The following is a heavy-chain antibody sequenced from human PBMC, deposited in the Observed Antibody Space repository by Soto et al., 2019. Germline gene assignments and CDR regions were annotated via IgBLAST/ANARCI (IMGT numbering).Heavy chain of an antibody. J-gene: IGHJ5*02. Sequence: PGGSLRLSCAASGFTFSSYDMHWVRQATGKGLEWVSAISGSGGSTYYADSVKGRFTISRDNSKNTLYLQMNSLRAEDTAVYYCAKTGFYYYDSSGYPPSWFDPWGQGTLVTVSS. CDR2: ISGSGGST. CDR1: GFTFSSYD. D-gene: IGHD3-22*01. CDR3: AKTGFYYYDSSGYPPSWFDP. V-gene: IGHV3-23*01.